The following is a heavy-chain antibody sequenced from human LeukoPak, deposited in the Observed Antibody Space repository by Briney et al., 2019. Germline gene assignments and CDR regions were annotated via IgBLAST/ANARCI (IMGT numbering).Heavy chain of an antibody. J-gene: IGHJ4*02. CDR1: GFTFRRYN. CDR2: ISSSSIYK. CDR3: ARDGITMRILEY. D-gene: IGHD3-10*01. V-gene: IGHV3-21*01. Sequence: GGSLRLSCATSGFTFRRYNMNWVRQAPPKGREWVSSISSSSIYKYYAHSMKGRFTISRDNAKNSLYLQMDSLRAEDTAVYYCARDGITMRILEYWGQGTLVTVSS.